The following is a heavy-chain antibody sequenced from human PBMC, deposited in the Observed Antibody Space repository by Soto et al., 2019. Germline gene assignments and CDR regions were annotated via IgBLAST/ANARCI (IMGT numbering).Heavy chain of an antibody. CDR2: INAGNGNT. Sequence: QVQLVQSGAEEKKPGASVKVSCKASGYTFTSYAMHWVRQAPGQRLEWMGWINAGNGNTKYSQKFRGRVTITRDTYASTAYMELSSLRSEDTAVYYCARSIVVVTALDYWGQGTLVTVSS. V-gene: IGHV1-3*05. J-gene: IGHJ4*02. CDR3: ARSIVVVTALDY. CDR1: GYTFTSYA. D-gene: IGHD2-21*02.